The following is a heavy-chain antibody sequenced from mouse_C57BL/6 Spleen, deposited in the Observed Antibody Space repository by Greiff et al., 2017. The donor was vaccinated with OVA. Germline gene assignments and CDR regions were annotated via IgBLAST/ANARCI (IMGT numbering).Heavy chain of an antibody. J-gene: IGHJ4*01. CDR1: GFTFTDYY. CDR3: ARCYGSAYYSMDY. CDR2: IRNKANGYTT. Sequence: DVHLVESGGGLVQPGGSLSLSCAASGFTFTDYYMSWVRQPPGKALEWLGFIRNKANGYTTEYSASVKGRFTISRDNSPSILYLQKNALRTEDSATYYCARCYGSAYYSMDYWGQGTSVTVSS. V-gene: IGHV7-3*01. D-gene: IGHD1-1*01.